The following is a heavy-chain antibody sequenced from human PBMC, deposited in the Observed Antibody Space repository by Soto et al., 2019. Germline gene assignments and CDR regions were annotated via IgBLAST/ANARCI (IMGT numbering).Heavy chain of an antibody. CDR3: ASTPVYYYDSSGNDAFDI. J-gene: IGHJ3*02. D-gene: IGHD3-22*01. CDR1: GGTFSSYA. Sequence: SVKVSCKASGGTFSSYAISWVRQAPGQGLEWMGGIIPIFGTANYAQKFQGRVTITADESTSTAYMELSSLRSEDTAVYYCASTPVYYYDSSGNDAFDIWGQGTMVTV. V-gene: IGHV1-69*13. CDR2: IIPIFGTA.